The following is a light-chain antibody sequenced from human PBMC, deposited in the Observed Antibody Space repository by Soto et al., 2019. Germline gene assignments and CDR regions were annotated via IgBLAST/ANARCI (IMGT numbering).Light chain of an antibody. J-gene: IGLJ2*01. CDR1: SSDVGDYDY. CDR3: SSYTSASTHVP. V-gene: IGLV2-14*03. CDR2: NVS. Sequence: QSALTQPASVSGSPGQSLTISCTGTSSDVGDYDYVSWYQQRPGKAPKLIIYNVSDRPSRVSPRFSGSKSGNTASLTISGLQAEDEADYYCSSYTSASTHVPFGGGTKLTVL.